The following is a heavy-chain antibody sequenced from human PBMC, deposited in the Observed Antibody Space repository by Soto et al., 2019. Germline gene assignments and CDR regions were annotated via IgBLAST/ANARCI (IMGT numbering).Heavy chain of an antibody. CDR3: ARDPVSGEHFDY. CDR1: GFTFSSYG. V-gene: IGHV3-33*01. Sequence: GSLRLSCAASGFTFSSYGMHWVRQAPGKGLEWVAVIWYDGSNKYYADSVKGRFTISRDNSKNTLYLQMNSLRAEDTAVYYCARDPVSGEHFDYWGQGTLVTVSS. J-gene: IGHJ4*02. D-gene: IGHD1-26*01. CDR2: IWYDGSNK.